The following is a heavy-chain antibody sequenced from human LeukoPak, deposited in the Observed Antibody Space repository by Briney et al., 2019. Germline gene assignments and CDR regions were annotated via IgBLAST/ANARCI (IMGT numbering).Heavy chain of an antibody. Sequence: SETLSLTCAVYGGSFSGYYWSWIRQPPGKGLEWIGEINHSGSTNYNPSLKSRVTMSLDTSRNQFSLKLKSVTAADTAVYFCVRLWIRLWLPNWFDPWGQGTLVTVSS. D-gene: IGHD5-18*01. V-gene: IGHV4-34*01. J-gene: IGHJ5*02. CDR2: INHSGST. CDR3: VRLWIRLWLPNWFDP. CDR1: GGSFSGYY.